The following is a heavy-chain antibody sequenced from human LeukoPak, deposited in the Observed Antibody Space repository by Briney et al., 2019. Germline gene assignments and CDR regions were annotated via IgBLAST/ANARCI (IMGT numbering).Heavy chain of an antibody. CDR1: GFTFSSYS. J-gene: IGHJ4*02. D-gene: IGHD3-9*01. CDR2: ISSSSSHI. Sequence: GGSLRLSCAASGFTFSSYSMIWVRQAPGKGLEWVSSISSSSSHIYYADSVKGRFTMPRDNAKNSLFLQMNSLRAEDTAVYYCARKVPYYDILTGDHPFDYWGQGTLVTVSS. V-gene: IGHV3-21*01. CDR3: ARKVPYYDILTGDHPFDY.